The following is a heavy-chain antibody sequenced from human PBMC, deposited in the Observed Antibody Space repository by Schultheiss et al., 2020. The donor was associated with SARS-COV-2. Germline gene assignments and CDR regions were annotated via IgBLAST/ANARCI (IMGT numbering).Heavy chain of an antibody. Sequence: GESLKISCAASGFTFSSYAMHWVRQAPGKGLEWVSYISSTGSAMYYAESVKGRFTISRDNSRNTLYLQMNSLRAEDTAVYYCARDLEGPFRPGGVADYWGQGTQVTVSS. CDR1: GFTFSSYA. V-gene: IGHV3-48*01. D-gene: IGHD3-16*01. CDR2: ISSTGSAM. J-gene: IGHJ4*02. CDR3: ARDLEGPFRPGGVADY.